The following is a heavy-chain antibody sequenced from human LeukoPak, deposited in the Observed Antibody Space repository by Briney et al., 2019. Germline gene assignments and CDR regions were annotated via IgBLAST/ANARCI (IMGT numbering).Heavy chain of an antibody. CDR2: IIPILGIA. D-gene: IGHD2-2*01. J-gene: IGHJ4*02. V-gene: IGHV1-69*04. Sequence: EASVKVSCKASGGTFSSYAISWVRQAPGQGLEWMGRIIPILGIANYAQKLQGRVTMTTDTSTSTAYMELRSLRSDDTAVYYCARAGFPWASSWPDYWGQGTLVTVSS. CDR3: ARAGFPWASSWPDY. CDR1: GGTFSSYA.